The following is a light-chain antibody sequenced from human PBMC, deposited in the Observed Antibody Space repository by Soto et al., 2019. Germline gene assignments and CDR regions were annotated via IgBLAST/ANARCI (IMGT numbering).Light chain of an antibody. CDR2: DAS. J-gene: IGKJ4*01. Sequence: EIVLTQSPATLSLSPGERATLSCRASQSVSSYLAWYQQKPGQAPRLLIYDASSRATGIPDRFSGSGSGTDFTLTISRLEPEDFVVYYCQQYGSSPPLTFGGGTKV. CDR1: QSVSSY. CDR3: QQYGSSPPLT. V-gene: IGKV3-20*01.